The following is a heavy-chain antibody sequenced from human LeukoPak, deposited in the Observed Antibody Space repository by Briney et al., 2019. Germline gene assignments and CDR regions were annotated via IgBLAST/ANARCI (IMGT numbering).Heavy chain of an antibody. CDR2: IYYSGST. J-gene: IGHJ5*02. V-gene: IGHV4-30-4*08. D-gene: IGHD2-2*01. Sequence: TLSLTCTVSGGSISSGDYYWSWIRQPPGKGLEWIGYIYYSGSTYYNPSLKSRVTISVDTSKNQFSLKLSSVTAADTAVYYCAREQGSTSYDNWFDPWGQGTLVTVSS. CDR3: AREQGSTSYDNWFDP. CDR1: GGSISSGDYY.